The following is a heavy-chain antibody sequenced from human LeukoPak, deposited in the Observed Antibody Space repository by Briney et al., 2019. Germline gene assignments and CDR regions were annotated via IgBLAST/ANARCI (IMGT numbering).Heavy chain of an antibody. CDR3: ARYRADAGSYDALDI. D-gene: IGHD3-10*01. CDR1: GFTFSNYE. CDR2: ITKDGDII. Sequence: GGSLRLSCAASGFTFSNYEMNWVRQAPGKGLEWVSYITKDGDIIYYADSVKGRFTISRDNARNLVRLQMNSQRVEDTAVYYCARYRADAGSYDALDIWGQGTMVTVSS. J-gene: IGHJ3*02. V-gene: IGHV3-48*03.